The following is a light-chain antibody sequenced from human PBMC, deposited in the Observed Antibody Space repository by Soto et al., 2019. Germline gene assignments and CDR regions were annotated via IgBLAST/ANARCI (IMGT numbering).Light chain of an antibody. CDR3: CSYAGTYSYV. V-gene: IGLV2-14*03. CDR1: SNDVGGYKY. CDR2: EVN. J-gene: IGLJ1*01. Sequence: QSALTQPASVSGAPGQSITISCTGTSNDVGGYKYVSWYQQRPGTAPKLIMFEVNNRPSGVSDRFSGSRSANTASLTISGLQAEDEADYYCCSYAGTYSYVFGTGTKLTVL.